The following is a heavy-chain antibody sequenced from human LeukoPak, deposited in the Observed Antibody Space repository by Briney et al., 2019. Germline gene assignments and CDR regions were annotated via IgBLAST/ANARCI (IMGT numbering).Heavy chain of an antibody. CDR3: AQEYSSSRYYYYMDV. CDR2: IYTTGST. V-gene: IGHV4-61*02. Sequence: SQTLSLTCTVSGGSVSSGTYYWNWIRQPAGKGLEWIGRIYTTGSTNYNPSLKSRVTISVDTSKNQFSLKLSSVTAADTAVYYCAQEYSSSRYYYYMDVWGKGTTVTVSS. CDR1: GGSVSSGTYY. D-gene: IGHD6-6*01. J-gene: IGHJ6*03.